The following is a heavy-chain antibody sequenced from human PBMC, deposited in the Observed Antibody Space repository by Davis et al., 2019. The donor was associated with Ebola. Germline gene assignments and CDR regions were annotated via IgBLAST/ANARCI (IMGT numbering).Heavy chain of an antibody. Sequence: GESLKISCAASGFSFSSYGMHWVRQAPGKGLEWVSVIRGSGGNTYYADSVKGRFTISRDNSKNTLYLQMDSLRAEDTAVYYCATLRYFDWLFPNGPDYWGQGTLVTVSS. CDR1: GFSFSSYG. CDR3: ATLRYFDWLFPNGPDY. CDR2: IRGSGGNT. J-gene: IGHJ4*02. D-gene: IGHD3-9*01. V-gene: IGHV3-23*01.